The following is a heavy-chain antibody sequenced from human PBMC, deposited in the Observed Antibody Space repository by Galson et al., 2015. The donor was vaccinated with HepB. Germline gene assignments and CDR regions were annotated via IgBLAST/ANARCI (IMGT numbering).Heavy chain of an antibody. D-gene: IGHD1-26*01. V-gene: IGHV3-49*03. CDR1: GFIFGDYA. J-gene: IGHJ6*02. Sequence: SLRFSCAGSGFIFGDYAMSWFRLAPGKGLEWVGFIRSNVYGGTPEYAASEKGTFIISRDDDKGIVDLQINSLKKEDSGIYFCARGKGVGAAYYGMDVWGQGTTVIVSS. CDR2: IRSNVYGGTP. CDR3: ARGKGVGAAYYGMDV.